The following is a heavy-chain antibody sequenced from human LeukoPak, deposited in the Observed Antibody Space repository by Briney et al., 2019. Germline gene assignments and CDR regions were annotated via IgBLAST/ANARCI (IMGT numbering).Heavy chain of an antibody. CDR1: GYTFTGHY. J-gene: IGHJ4*02. CDR3: ARDLFIAAAPTDY. Sequence: ASVKVSCKASGYTFTGHYMHWVRQAPGQGLEWMGWINPNSGGTNYAQKFQGRVTMTRDTSISTAYMELSRLRSDDTAVYYCARDLFIAAAPTDYWGQGTLVTVSS. CDR2: INPNSGGT. V-gene: IGHV1-2*02. D-gene: IGHD6-13*01.